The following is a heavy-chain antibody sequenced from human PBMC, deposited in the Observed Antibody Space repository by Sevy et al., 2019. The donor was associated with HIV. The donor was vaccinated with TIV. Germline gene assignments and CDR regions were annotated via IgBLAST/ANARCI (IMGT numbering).Heavy chain of an antibody. Sequence: SKTLSLTCTVSGGSFSGYYWSWIQQPPGKGLEWIGYIYDSGRTNCNPSLKSRVTISVDTSKKQFSLKLNSVTAADTAVYYCARSLNHYDSSGYQMGFDYWGQGTLVTVSS. CDR3: ARSLNHYDSSGYQMGFDY. CDR1: GGSFSGYY. V-gene: IGHV4-59*01. CDR2: IYDSGRT. D-gene: IGHD3-22*01. J-gene: IGHJ4*02.